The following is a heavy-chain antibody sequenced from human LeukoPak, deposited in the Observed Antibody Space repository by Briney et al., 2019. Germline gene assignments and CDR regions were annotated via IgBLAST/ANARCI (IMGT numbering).Heavy chain of an antibody. V-gene: IGHV3-15*01. CDR1: GFTFSNAW. CDR3: TTDSYYYDSSGLGLVDY. J-gene: IGHJ4*02. CDR2: IKSKTDGGTT. Sequence: GGSLGLSCAASGFTFSNAWMSWVRQAPGKGLEWVGRIKSKTDGGTTDYAAPVKGRFTISRDDSKNTLYLQMNSLKTEDTAVYYCTTDSYYYDSSGLGLVDYWGQGTLVTVSS. D-gene: IGHD3-22*01.